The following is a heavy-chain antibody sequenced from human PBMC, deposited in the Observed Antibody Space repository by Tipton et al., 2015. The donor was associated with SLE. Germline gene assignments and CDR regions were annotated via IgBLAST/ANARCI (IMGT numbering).Heavy chain of an antibody. CDR2: IYYSGST. Sequence: TLSLTCTVSGGSISSTSYYWAWIRQPPGKGLEWIGSIYYSGSTYYNPSLKSQLTISVHTSKNQFSLKLSSVTAADTAVYYCARVSSITIFGVVTRWFDPWGQGTLVTVSS. CDR1: GGSISSTSYY. J-gene: IGHJ5*02. CDR3: ARVSSITIFGVVTRWFDP. D-gene: IGHD3-3*01. V-gene: IGHV4-39*07.